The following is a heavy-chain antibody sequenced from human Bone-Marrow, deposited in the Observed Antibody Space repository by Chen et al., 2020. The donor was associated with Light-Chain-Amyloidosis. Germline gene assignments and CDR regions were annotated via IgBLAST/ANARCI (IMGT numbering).Heavy chain of an antibody. D-gene: IGHD1-26*01. CDR3: AKVKVGYYYGMDV. CDR1: GGSISSSSYY. Sequence: QLQLQESGPGLVKPSETLFLTCTVSGGSISSSSYYWGWIRQPPGKGLEWIGSIYYSGSTYYNPSLKSRVTISVDTSKNQFSLKLSSVTAADTAVYYCAKVKVGYYYGMDVWGQGTTVTVSS. J-gene: IGHJ6*02. CDR2: IYYSGST. V-gene: IGHV4-39*01.